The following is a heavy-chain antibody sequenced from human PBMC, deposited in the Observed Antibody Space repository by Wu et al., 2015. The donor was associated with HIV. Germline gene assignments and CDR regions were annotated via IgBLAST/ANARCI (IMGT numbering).Heavy chain of an antibody. CDR1: GYTFNRYP. CDR3: AREGYDDKSHTISCCIILXYGNV. D-gene: IGHD3-16*01. Sequence: QVRLLQSGAEVKTPGSSVKVPCLTSGYTFNRYPINWLRQVPGQGLEWMGVIIPLIGTTHYSQKFRGRLTISTGASATTAIFGKLRNLTXGTTRPYISCAREGYDDKSHTISCCIILXYGNVWGQG. V-gene: IGHV1-69*05. J-gene: IGHJ4*02. CDR2: IIPLIGTT.